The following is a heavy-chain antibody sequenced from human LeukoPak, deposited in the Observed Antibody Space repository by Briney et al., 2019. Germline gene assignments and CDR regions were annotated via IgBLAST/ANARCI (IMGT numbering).Heavy chain of an antibody. CDR2: ISDSNSAT. D-gene: IGHD4-17*01. CDR1: GFTFSSYS. V-gene: IGHV3-48*04. J-gene: IGHJ6*02. Sequence: GGSLRLSCAASGFTFSSYSMNWVRQAPGKGLEWLSYISDSNSATHYADSVKGRFTISRDNAKNSLFLQMNSLGAEDTAVYYCARATGIDYGDYGVLYGMDVWGQGTTVTVSS. CDR3: ARATGIDYGDYGVLYGMDV.